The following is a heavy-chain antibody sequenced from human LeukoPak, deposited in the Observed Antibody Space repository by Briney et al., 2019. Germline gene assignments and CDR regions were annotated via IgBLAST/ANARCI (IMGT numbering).Heavy chain of an antibody. CDR3: ALGYCGGGSCYAREYFQH. CDR1: GGSISSGGYY. CDR2: IYYSGST. D-gene: IGHD2-15*01. Sequence: PSETLSLTCTVSGGSISSGGYYWTWIRQHPGMGLEGIGNIYYSGSTYYNPSLKSRVTISVDTSKNQFSLRLSSVTAADTAVYYCALGYCGGGSCYAREYFQHWGQGTLVTVSS. V-gene: IGHV4-31*03. J-gene: IGHJ1*01.